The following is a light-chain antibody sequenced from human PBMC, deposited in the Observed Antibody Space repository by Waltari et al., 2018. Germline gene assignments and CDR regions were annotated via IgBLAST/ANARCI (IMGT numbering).Light chain of an antibody. CDR3: SSYTSSTYPVV. CDR2: EVT. V-gene: IGLV2-14*01. CDR1: SSDVGGYNY. Sequence: QSALTQPASVSGSPGQSVTIPCTGTSSDVGGYNYFPWYQQHPGNAPKLMIYEVTHRPSGVANRFSGSKSGNTASLTISGLQAEDEADYYCSSYTSSTYPVVFGGGTKLTVL. J-gene: IGLJ2*01.